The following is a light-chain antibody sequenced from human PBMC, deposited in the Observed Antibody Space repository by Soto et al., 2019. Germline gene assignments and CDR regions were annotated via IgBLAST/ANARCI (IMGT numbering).Light chain of an antibody. CDR2: DAS. CDR3: QRYNNYFWA. Sequence: DIQMTQSPSTLSASVGDRVTITCRASQSISSWLAWYQQKPGKAPKLLIYDASSLEGGVPSRFSGSASGTEFTLTISSLQPDDAATYYCQRYNNYFWAFGQGTKVDI. V-gene: IGKV1-5*01. J-gene: IGKJ1*01. CDR1: QSISSW.